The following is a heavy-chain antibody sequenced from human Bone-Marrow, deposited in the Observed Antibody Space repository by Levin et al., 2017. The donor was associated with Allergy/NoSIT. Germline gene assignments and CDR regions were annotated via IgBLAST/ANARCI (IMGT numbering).Heavy chain of an antibody. D-gene: IGHD4-23*01. CDR1: GFTFSNYA. CDR3: AKEMTTVVPVFDY. J-gene: IGHJ4*02. CDR2: ITNSGRT. Sequence: GESLKISCAASGFTFSNYAMSWVRQAPGKGLEWVSAITNSGRTYYADSVQGRFTVSRDNSKNTLYLQMNSLRADDTAVYYCAKEMTTVVPVFDYWGQGTLVTVSS. V-gene: IGHV3-23*01.